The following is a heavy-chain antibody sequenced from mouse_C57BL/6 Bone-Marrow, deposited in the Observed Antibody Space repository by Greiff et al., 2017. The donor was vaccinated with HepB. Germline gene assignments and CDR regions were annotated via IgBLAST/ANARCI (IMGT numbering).Heavy chain of an antibody. CDR2: IHPNSGRT. D-gene: IGHD2-14*01. CDR1: GYTFTSYW. V-gene: IGHV1-64*01. J-gene: IGHJ2*01. CDR3: AKYDGGVDY. Sequence: QVQLQQPGAELVKPGASVKLSCKASGYTFTSYWMHWVKQRPGQGLEWIGMIHPNSGRTNYNEKFKSKATLTVDKSSSTAYMQLSSLTAEDSAVDYGAKYDGGVDYWGQGTTLTVSS.